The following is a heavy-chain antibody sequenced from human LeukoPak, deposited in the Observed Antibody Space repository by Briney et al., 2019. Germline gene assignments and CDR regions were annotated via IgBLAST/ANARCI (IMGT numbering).Heavy chain of an antibody. D-gene: IGHD3-10*01. CDR1: GGSISSSHYY. CDR3: AREVGDDYYGSGSYYNHY. J-gene: IGHJ4*02. V-gene: IGHV4-39*02. CDR2: IYYSGST. Sequence: SETLSLTCTVSGGSISSSHYYWGWIRQPPGKGLEWIGSIYYSGSTYYNPSLKSRVTISVDTSKNQFSLKLSSVTAADTAVYYCAREVGDDYYGSGSYYNHYWGQGTLVTVSS.